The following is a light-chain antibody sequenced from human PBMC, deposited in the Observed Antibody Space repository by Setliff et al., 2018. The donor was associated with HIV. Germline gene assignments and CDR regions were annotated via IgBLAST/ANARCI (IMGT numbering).Light chain of an antibody. CDR3: SSYTSSSLYV. V-gene: IGLV2-14*03. Sequence: QSALTQPASVSASPGQSITISCTGTNSDVGGYNYVSWFQQHPGKAPKLMIFDVSNRPSGVSNRFSASKSGNTASLTISGLQAEDEADYYCSSYTSSSLYVFGTGTKVTVL. CDR2: DVS. J-gene: IGLJ1*01. CDR1: NSDVGGYNY.